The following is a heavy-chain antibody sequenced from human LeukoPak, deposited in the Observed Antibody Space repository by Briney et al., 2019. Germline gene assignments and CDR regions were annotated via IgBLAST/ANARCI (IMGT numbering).Heavy chain of an antibody. J-gene: IGHJ4*02. CDR1: GGTFSSYA. CDR2: IIPIFGTA. V-gene: IGHV1-69*01. D-gene: IGHD3-3*01. Sequence: GASVNVSCRASGGTFSSYAISWVRQAPGQGLEGMGGIIPIFGTANYAQKFQGRVTITADESTSTAYMELSSLRSEDTAVYYCARLDTIFGVVPTWWYFDYWGQGTLVTVSS. CDR3: ARLDTIFGVVPTWWYFDY.